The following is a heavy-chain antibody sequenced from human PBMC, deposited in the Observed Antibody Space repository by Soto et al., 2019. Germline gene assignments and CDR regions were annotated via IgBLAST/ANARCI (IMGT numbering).Heavy chain of an antibody. CDR3: ARGRGYVSPYYYGMDV. CDR2: IIPIFGTA. J-gene: IGHJ6*02. V-gene: IGHV1-69*06. Sequence: PVKVSCEACGGAFKGYAISWVRHAPGKGLEWMGGIIPIFGTANYAQKFQGRVTITADKSTSTAYMELSSLRSEDTAVYYCARGRGYVSPYYYGMDVWGQGTTVTVSS. D-gene: IGHD3-16*01. CDR1: GGAFKGYA.